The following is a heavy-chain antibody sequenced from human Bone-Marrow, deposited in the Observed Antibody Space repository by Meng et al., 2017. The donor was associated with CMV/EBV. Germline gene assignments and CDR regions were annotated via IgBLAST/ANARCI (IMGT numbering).Heavy chain of an antibody. CDR1: GGTFSSYT. V-gene: IGHV1-69*02. J-gene: IGHJ6*02. Sequence: SVKVSCKASGGTFSSYTISWVRQAPGQGLEWMGRIIPILGIANYAQKFQGRVTITTDESTSTAYMELSSLRSEDTAVYYCASSRKDYYDSSGYRDMDYYYGMDVWGQGTTVTVSS. D-gene: IGHD3-22*01. CDR2: IIPILGIA. CDR3: ASSRKDYYDSSGYRDMDYYYGMDV.